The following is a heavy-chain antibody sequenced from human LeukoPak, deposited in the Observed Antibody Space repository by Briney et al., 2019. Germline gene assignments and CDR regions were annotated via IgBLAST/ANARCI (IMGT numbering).Heavy chain of an antibody. CDR3: ARHLDYYGSGSYEF. CDR1: GGSISTYY. Sequence: PSETLSLACAVSGGSISTYYWSWIRQYPGKGLEWIGYISYNGCTNYNPSLNSRVTMSVDTSKSQFSLRLSSVTASDTAVYYCARHLDYYGSGSYEFWGQGTLVTVSS. J-gene: IGHJ4*02. V-gene: IGHV4-59*08. D-gene: IGHD3-10*01. CDR2: ISYNGCT.